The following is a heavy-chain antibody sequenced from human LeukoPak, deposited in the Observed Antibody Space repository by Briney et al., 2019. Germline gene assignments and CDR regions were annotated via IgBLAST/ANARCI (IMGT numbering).Heavy chain of an antibody. D-gene: IGHD3-9*01. CDR3: AREALDHFDY. Sequence: ASVKVSCKASGGTFSSYAISWVRQAPGQGLEWMGGIIPFFGTANYAQKFQGRVTITADESTSTAYMELSSLRSEDTAVYYCAREALDHFDYWGQGTLVTVSS. CDR2: IIPFFGTA. CDR1: GGTFSSYA. J-gene: IGHJ4*02. V-gene: IGHV1-69*13.